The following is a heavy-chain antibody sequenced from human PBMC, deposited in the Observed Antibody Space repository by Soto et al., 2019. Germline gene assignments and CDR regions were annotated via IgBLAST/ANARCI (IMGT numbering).Heavy chain of an antibody. CDR2: ISAYNGKM. V-gene: IGHV1-18*01. J-gene: IGHJ4*02. CDR3: ARSGSSWNLREFDS. CDR1: AYTFTNYG. D-gene: IGHD6-13*01. Sequence: VQLLQSGGEVKKPGASVKVSCKASAYTFTNYGISWVRQAPGQGLEWMGWISAYNGKMKYSQKFRGRVTITKDTSTSSAYLEVRSLKSDDTALYYFARSGSSWNLREFDSWGQGTLVTVSS.